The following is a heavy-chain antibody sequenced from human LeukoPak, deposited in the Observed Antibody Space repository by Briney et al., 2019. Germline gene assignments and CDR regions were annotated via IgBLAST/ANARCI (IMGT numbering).Heavy chain of an antibody. V-gene: IGHV1-18*01. CDR2: VSAYNGNT. D-gene: IGHD3-22*01. J-gene: IGHJ4*02. Sequence: ASVKVSCKASGYTFTSYGISWVREAPGQGLEWMGWVSAYNGNTHYAQKLQGRVTMTPDTSPRTDYMSLRGLRYDDTAVYYCARDPGLSDSSGRRNFDYWGQGTMVTVSS. CDR3: ARDPGLSDSSGRRNFDY. CDR1: GYTFTSYG.